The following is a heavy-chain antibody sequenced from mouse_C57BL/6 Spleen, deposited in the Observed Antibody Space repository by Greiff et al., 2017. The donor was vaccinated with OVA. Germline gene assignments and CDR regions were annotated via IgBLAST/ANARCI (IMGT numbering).Heavy chain of an antibody. CDR2: IYPGDGDT. CDR3: ARELRLYAMDY. D-gene: IGHD3-2*02. J-gene: IGHJ4*01. Sequence: QVQLKQSGPELVKPGASVKISCKASGYAFSSSWMNWVKQRPGKGLEWIGRIYPGDGDTNYNGKFKGKATLTADKSSSTAYMQLSSLTSEDSAVYFCARELRLYAMDYGGQGTSVTVYS. V-gene: IGHV1-82*01. CDR1: GYAFSSSW.